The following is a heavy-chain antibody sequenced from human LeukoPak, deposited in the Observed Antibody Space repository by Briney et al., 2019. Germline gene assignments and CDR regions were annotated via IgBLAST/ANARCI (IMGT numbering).Heavy chain of an antibody. Sequence: GRSLRLSCAASGFTFSGYAMHWVRQAPGKGLEWVAVISYDGSNKYYADSVKGRFTISRDNSKNTLFLQMNSLRAEDAAVYYCARDYCDRTSCLPGFDYWGQGTLVTVSS. V-gene: IGHV3-30*04. CDR1: GFTFSGYA. D-gene: IGHD2-2*01. CDR2: ISYDGSNK. J-gene: IGHJ4*02. CDR3: ARDYCDRTSCLPGFDY.